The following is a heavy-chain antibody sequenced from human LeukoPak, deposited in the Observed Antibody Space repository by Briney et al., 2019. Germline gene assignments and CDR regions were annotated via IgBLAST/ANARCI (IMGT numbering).Heavy chain of an antibody. CDR3: AKGMQQLVPFDY. CDR1: GFTFSSYA. CDR2: ISDSGGST. D-gene: IGHD6-13*01. Sequence: PGGSLRLSCAASGFTFSSYAMSWVRQAPGKGLEWVSAISDSGGSTYYAASVKGRFTISRDNSKNTLYLQMNSLRAEDTAVYYCAKGMQQLVPFDYWGQGTLVTVSS. J-gene: IGHJ4*02. V-gene: IGHV3-23*01.